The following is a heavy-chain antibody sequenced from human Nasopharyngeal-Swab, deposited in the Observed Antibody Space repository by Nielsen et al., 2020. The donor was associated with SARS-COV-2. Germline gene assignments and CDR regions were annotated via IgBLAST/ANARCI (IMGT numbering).Heavy chain of an antibody. CDR3: ARGQDAYYYMDV. Sequence: GGSLRLSCAASGFTFSSYSMNWVRQAPGKGLEWVSYISSSSSTIYYADSVKGRFTISRDNAKNSLYLQMNSLRAEDTAVYYCARGQDAYYYMDVWGEGTTVTVSS. J-gene: IGHJ6*03. CDR2: ISSSSSTI. D-gene: IGHD2-15*01. V-gene: IGHV3-48*04. CDR1: GFTFSSYS.